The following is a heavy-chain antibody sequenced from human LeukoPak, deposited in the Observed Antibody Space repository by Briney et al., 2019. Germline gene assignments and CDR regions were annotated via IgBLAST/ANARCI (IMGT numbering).Heavy chain of an antibody. Sequence: GGSLRLSCAASEFTFSDYYMSWIRQAPGKGLEWVSYISSSGSTRYYADSVKGRFTVSRDNAKNSLYLQMNSLRAEDTAVYYCAKYIRFGDLFRFGFDYWGQGTLVTVSS. CDR3: AKYIRFGDLFRFGFDY. CDR2: ISSSGSTR. J-gene: IGHJ4*02. CDR1: EFTFSDYY. D-gene: IGHD3-10*01. V-gene: IGHV3-11*04.